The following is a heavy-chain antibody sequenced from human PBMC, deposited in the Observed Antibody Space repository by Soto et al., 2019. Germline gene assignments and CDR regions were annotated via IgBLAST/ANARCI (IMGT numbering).Heavy chain of an antibody. CDR2: ISSSSSYI. J-gene: IGHJ6*02. CDR1: GFTFSSYS. CDR3: ARDVGDGYNPGYYYGMDV. Sequence: GGSLRLSCAASGFTFSSYSMNWVRQAPGKGLEWVSSISSSSSYIYYADSVKGRFTISRDNAKNSLYLQMNSLRAEDTAVYYCARDVGDGYNPGYYYGMDVWGQGTTVTVSS. D-gene: IGHD5-12*01. V-gene: IGHV3-21*01.